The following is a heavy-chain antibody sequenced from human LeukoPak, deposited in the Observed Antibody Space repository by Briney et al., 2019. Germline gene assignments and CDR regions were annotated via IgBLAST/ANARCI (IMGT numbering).Heavy chain of an antibody. Sequence: GGSLRLSCAASGFTFSSYGMHWVRQAPGKGLEWVAFIRYDGSNKYYADSAKGRFTISRDNSKNTLYMQMNSLRAEDTAVYYCARGGGWYNWGQGTLVTVSS. J-gene: IGHJ4*02. CDR3: ARGGGWYN. CDR2: IRYDGSNK. CDR1: GFTFSSYG. D-gene: IGHD6-19*01. V-gene: IGHV3-30*02.